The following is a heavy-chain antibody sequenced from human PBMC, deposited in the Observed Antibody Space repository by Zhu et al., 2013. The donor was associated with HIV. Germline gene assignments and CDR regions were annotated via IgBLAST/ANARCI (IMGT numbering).Heavy chain of an antibody. V-gene: IGHV4-39*07. CDR3: ARGLRYFDWLWVLPAFDI. J-gene: IGHJ3*02. D-gene: IGHD3-9*01. CDR1: GGSISSSSYY. Sequence: QVQLQESGPGLVKPSETLSLTCTVSGGSISSSSYYWGWIRQPPGKGLEWIGSIYYSGSTYYNPSLKSRVTISVDTSKNQFSLKLSSVTAADTAVYYCARGLRYFDWLWVLPAFDIWGQGTMVTVSS. CDR2: IYYSGST.